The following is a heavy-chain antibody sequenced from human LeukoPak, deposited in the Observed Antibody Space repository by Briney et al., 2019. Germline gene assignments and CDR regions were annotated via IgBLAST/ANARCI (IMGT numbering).Heavy chain of an antibody. V-gene: IGHV4-31*03. J-gene: IGHJ4*02. CDR1: GGSISSGGYY. Sequence: SETLSLTCTVSGGSISSGGYYWSWIRQHPGKGLEWIGYIYYSGSTYYNPSLKSRVTISVDTSKNQFSLKLSSVTAADTAVHYCARGGGCTNGVCYPLPFDYWGQGTLVTVSS. CDR2: IYYSGST. CDR3: ARGGGCTNGVCYPLPFDY. D-gene: IGHD2-8*01.